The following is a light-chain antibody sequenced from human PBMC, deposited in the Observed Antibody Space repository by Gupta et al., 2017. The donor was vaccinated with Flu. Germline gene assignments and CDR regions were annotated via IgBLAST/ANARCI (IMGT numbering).Light chain of an antibody. J-gene: IGLJ3*02. CDR2: EVS. CDR1: SSDVGGYNY. Sequence: QSALTQPAPVSGSPGQSITISCTGTSSDVGGYNYVSWYQQHPGKAPKLMIYEVSNRPSGVSNRFSGSKSGNTASLTISGLQAEDEADYYCSSYTSSSTRRVFGGGTKLTVL. CDR3: SSYTSSSTRRV. V-gene: IGLV2-14*01.